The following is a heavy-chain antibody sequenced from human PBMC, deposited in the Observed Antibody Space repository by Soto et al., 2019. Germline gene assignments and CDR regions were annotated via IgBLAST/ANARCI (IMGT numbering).Heavy chain of an antibody. CDR2: ISYDGSNK. J-gene: IGHJ4*02. V-gene: IGHV3-30*18. Sequence: GGSLRLSCAASGFTFSSYGMHWVRQAPGKGLEWVAVISYDGSNKYYADSVKGRFTISRDNSKNTLYLQMNSLRAEDTAVYYCAKEFVAPLKIAAAGTGSFDYWGQGTLVTVSS. D-gene: IGHD6-13*01. CDR3: AKEFVAPLKIAAAGTGSFDY. CDR1: GFTFSSYG.